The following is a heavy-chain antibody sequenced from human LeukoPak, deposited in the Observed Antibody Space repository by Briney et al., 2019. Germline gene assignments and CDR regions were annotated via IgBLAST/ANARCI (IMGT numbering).Heavy chain of an antibody. CDR1: GHSLNSCV. D-gene: IGHD3-10*01. Sequence: PGRSLILSCAASGHSLNSCVMHWGRQAPGKGLEWVAVISSDGSNKYYADSVKGRFTISRDNSKNTLSLQMNSLRTEDTAVFYCAKGSGGSGSFYDHFDFWGRGTLVTVSS. CDR3: AKGSGGSGSFYDHFDF. V-gene: IGHV3-30*18. CDR2: ISSDGSNK. J-gene: IGHJ4*02.